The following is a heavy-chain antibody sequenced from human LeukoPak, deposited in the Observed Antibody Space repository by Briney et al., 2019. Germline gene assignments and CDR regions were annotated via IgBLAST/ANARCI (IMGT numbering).Heavy chain of an antibody. Sequence: GGSLRLSCAASGFTFSSYVMHWVRQAPGKGLEWVAYIRYDGSDKYYADSVKGRFTISSDNPKNTLYLQMNSLRAEDTAVYHCAKGKEDYYYDSSGYYYLDHWGQGTLVTVSS. D-gene: IGHD3-22*01. CDR3: AKGKEDYYYDSSGYYYLDH. J-gene: IGHJ4*02. CDR1: GFTFSSYV. V-gene: IGHV3-30*02. CDR2: IRYDGSDK.